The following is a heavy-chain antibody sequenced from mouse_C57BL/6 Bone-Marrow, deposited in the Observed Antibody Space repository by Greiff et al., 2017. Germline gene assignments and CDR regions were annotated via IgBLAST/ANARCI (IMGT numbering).Heavy chain of an antibody. V-gene: IGHV5-4*01. J-gene: IGHJ3*01. CDR2: ISDGGSYT. CDR1: GFTFSSYA. Sequence: EVQLVESGGGLVKPGGSLKLSCAASGFTFSSYAMSWVRQTPEKRLEWVATISDGGSYTYYPDNVKGRFTISRDNAKNNLYLQMSHLKSEDTAMYYCARRDYYGSRGVGFAYWGQGTLVTVSA. CDR3: ARRDYYGSRGVGFAY. D-gene: IGHD1-1*01.